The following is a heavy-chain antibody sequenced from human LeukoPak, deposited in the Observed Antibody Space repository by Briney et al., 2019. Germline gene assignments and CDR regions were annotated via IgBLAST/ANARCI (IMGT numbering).Heavy chain of an antibody. D-gene: IGHD3-3*01. J-gene: IGHJ4*02. CDR2: IYTSGST. Sequence: PSETLSLTCAVYGGSFSGYYWSWIRQPAGKGLEWVWRIYTSGSTNYNPSLKSRVTISVDTSKNQFSLKLSSVTAADTAVDYCARPSEITIFGVVPPDCWGQGTLVTVSS. CDR1: GGSFSGYY. CDR3: ARPSEITIFGVVPPDC. V-gene: IGHV4-59*10.